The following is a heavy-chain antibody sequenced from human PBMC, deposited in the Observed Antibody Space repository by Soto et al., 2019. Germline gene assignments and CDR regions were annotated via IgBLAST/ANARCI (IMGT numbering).Heavy chain of an antibody. CDR1: GYTFTSYY. V-gene: IGHV1-46*01. Sequence: QVQLVQSGAEVKKPGASVKVSCKASGYTFTSYYMHWVRQAPGQGLEWMGIINPSGGSTSYAQKFQGRVTMTRDTSTSTVYRELSSLRSEDTAVYYCARDYAPVAGTHYDGMDVWGQGTTVTVSS. D-gene: IGHD6-19*01. J-gene: IGHJ6*02. CDR3: ARDYAPVAGTHYDGMDV. CDR2: INPSGGST.